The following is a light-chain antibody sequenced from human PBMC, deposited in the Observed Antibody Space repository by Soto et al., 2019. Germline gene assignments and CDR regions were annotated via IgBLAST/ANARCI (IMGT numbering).Light chain of an antibody. CDR1: QSVSSSY. V-gene: IGKV3D-20*02. J-gene: IGKJ1*01. Sequence: EIVLTQSPGTLSLSPGERATLSCRASQSVSSSYLAWYQQKPGQAPRLLIYGASNRATGIPARFSGSGSGTDFTLTISSLEPEDFAVYYCQQRSNRPPTWTFGQGTKVDIK. CDR2: GAS. CDR3: QQRSNRPPTWT.